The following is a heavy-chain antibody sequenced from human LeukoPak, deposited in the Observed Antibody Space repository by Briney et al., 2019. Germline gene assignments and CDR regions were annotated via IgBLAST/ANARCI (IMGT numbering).Heavy chain of an antibody. CDR1: GFTVRNAW. CDR3: SGVYLGY. D-gene: IGHD2-8*01. V-gene: IGHV3-15*01. J-gene: IGHJ4*02. Sequence: GGSLRLSCASCGFTVRNAWMSSFGQAPGQGLEWVGLVRATTDGGTTDYAAPVKGRFTISRDDLKNTLYLQLNSLKTEDTAVYYCSGVYLGYWGQGTLVTVSS. CDR2: VRATTDGGTT.